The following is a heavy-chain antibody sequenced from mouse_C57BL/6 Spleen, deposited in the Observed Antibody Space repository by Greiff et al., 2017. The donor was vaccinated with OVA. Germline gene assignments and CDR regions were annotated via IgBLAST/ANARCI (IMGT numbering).Heavy chain of an antibody. CDR3: ATTVVDY. CDR1: GYTFTSYW. V-gene: IGHV1-55*01. J-gene: IGHJ2*01. CDR2: IYPGSGST. Sequence: QVQLEQPGAELVKPGASVNHSCKASGYTFTSYWITWVKQRPGQGLEWIGDIYPGSGSTNYNEKFKSKATLTVDTSSSTAYMQLSSLTSEDSAVYYCATTVVDYWGQGTTLTVSS. D-gene: IGHD1-1*01.